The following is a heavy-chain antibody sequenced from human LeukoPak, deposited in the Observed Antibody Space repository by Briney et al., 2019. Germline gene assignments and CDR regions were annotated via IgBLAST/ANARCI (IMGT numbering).Heavy chain of an antibody. Sequence: ASVKVSCTASGYTFTSYGISWVRQAPGQGREWMGWINAYNGNTNYAQKLQGRVTITTDTSTSTVYMELSSLRSDDTAVYYCARVRGVILGLNDYWGQGTLVTVSS. CDR3: ARVRGVILGLNDY. V-gene: IGHV1-18*01. J-gene: IGHJ4*02. CDR2: INAYNGNT. D-gene: IGHD3-10*01. CDR1: GYTFTSYG.